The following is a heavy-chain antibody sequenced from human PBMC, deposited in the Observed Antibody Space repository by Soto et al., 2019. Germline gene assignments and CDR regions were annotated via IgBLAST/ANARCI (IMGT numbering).Heavy chain of an antibody. V-gene: IGHV5-51*01. D-gene: IGHD2-2*02. CDR1: GYSFTIYW. Sequence: PGESLKISCKGSGYSFTIYWIGWVRQMPGKGLEWMGIIYPGDSDTRYSPSFQGQVTISADKSISTAYLQWSSLKASDTAMYYCARRPGYCSSTSCYIFDYWGQGTLVTVSS. CDR2: IYPGDSDT. J-gene: IGHJ4*02. CDR3: ARRPGYCSSTSCYIFDY.